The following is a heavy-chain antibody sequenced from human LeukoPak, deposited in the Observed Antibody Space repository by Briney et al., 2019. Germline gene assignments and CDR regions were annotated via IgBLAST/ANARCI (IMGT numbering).Heavy chain of an antibody. Sequence: GGSLRLSCAASGFTFSDYYMSWNRQAPGKGLEWVSYISSSGSTIYYADSVKGRFTISRDNAKNSLYLQMNSLRAEDTAVYYCARPLGYYYDSSGYYGYWGQGTLVTVSS. V-gene: IGHV3-11*04. D-gene: IGHD3-22*01. CDR1: GFTFSDYY. CDR3: ARPLGYYYDSSGYYGY. J-gene: IGHJ4*02. CDR2: ISSSGSTI.